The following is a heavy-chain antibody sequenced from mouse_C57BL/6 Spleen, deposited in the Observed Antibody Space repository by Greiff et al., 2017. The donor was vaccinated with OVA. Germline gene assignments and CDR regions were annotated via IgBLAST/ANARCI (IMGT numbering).Heavy chain of an antibody. Sequence: QVQLQQSGAELVKPGASVTISCKASGFAFSSYWMNWVKQRPGKGLEWIGQIYPGDGDTNYNGKFKGKATLTADKSSSTAYMQLSSLTSADTAVDVCARPRMITTGIAYWGQGTLVTVSA. D-gene: IGHD2-4*01. J-gene: IGHJ3*01. V-gene: IGHV1-80*01. CDR2: IYPGDGDT. CDR3: ARPRMITTGIAY. CDR1: GFAFSSYW.